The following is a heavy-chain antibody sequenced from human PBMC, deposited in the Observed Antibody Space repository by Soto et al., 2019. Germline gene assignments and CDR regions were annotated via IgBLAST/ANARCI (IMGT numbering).Heavy chain of an antibody. Sequence: QVQLQESGPGLVKPSETLSLTCTVSGGSVSSGSYYWSWIRQPPGKGLEWIGYIYYSGSTNYNPSLKSRVTISVVTSKNQFSPKLSSVTAADTAVYYCARGEYCGGDCYSSIWGQGTMVTVSS. CDR3: ARGEYCGGDCYSSI. J-gene: IGHJ3*02. CDR1: GGSVSSGSYY. V-gene: IGHV4-61*01. D-gene: IGHD2-21*02. CDR2: IYYSGST.